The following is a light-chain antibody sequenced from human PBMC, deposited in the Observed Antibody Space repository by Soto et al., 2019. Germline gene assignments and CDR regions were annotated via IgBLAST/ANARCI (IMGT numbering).Light chain of an antibody. CDR2: EVS. V-gene: IGLV2-14*01. CDR1: SSDVGGFKY. J-gene: IGLJ1*01. CDR3: GSYTTSSTPSA. Sequence: TQPASVSGSPGHSITICCTGTSSDVGGFKYVSWYQQHPGKAPKLMIYEVSNRPSGVSNRFSGSKSGNTASLTISGLQAEDEADYYCGSYTTSSTPSAFGTGTKVTVL.